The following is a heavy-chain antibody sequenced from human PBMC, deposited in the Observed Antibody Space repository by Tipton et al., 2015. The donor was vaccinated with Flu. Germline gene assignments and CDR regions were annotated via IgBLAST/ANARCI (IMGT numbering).Heavy chain of an antibody. CDR2: INHSGST. V-gene: IGHV4-34*01. CDR1: GGSFSGYY. J-gene: IGHJ4*02. CDR3: ARGLYGSGSYQRRYFDS. D-gene: IGHD3-10*01. Sequence: LRLSCAVYGGSFSGYYWSWIRQPPGRGLEWIGEINHSGSTNYNPSLKSRLTISVDTSKNQFSLKLSSVTAADTAVYYCARGLYGSGSYQRRYFDSWGQGTLVTVSS.